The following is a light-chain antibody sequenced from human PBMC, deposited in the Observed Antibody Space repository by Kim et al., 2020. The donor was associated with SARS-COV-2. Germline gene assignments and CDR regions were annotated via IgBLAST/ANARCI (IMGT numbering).Light chain of an antibody. CDR1: QSIDRW. CDR3: QQYITYPLT. Sequence: SASVGDRVTITCRASQSIDRWLAWYQQKPGKAPKLLIYTTSTLVSGVASRFSGSGSGTEFTLTISSLQPDDFATYYCQQYITYPLTFGGGTKLEI. J-gene: IGKJ4*01. V-gene: IGKV1-5*03. CDR2: TTS.